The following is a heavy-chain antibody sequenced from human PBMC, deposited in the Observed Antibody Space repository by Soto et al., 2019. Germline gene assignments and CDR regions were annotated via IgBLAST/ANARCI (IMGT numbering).Heavy chain of an antibody. CDR2: ISAYNGNT. Sequence: QVQLVQSGAEVKKPGASVKVSCKASGYTFTSYGISWVRQAPGQGLEWMGWISAYNGNTNYAQKLQGRVTMTTDTSTSTAYMELRSLRSDDTAVYYCARDGSVGYGSGSDRPYYYGMDVWGQGTTVTVSS. CDR3: ARDGSVGYGSGSDRPYYYGMDV. J-gene: IGHJ6*02. CDR1: GYTFTSYG. V-gene: IGHV1-18*01. D-gene: IGHD3-10*01.